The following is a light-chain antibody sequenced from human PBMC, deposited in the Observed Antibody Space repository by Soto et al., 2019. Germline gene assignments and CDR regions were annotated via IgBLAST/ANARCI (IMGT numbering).Light chain of an antibody. V-gene: IGKV3-20*01. CDR3: QQYGSSPMYT. CDR1: QSVSSSY. Sequence: EIVLTQSPGTLSLSPGERATLSCRASQSVSSSYLAWCQQKPGQAPRLLIYGASSRATGIPDRFSGSGSGIDFTLNISRLEPEDFAVYYCQQYGSSPMYTFGQGTKLEIK. CDR2: GAS. J-gene: IGKJ2*01.